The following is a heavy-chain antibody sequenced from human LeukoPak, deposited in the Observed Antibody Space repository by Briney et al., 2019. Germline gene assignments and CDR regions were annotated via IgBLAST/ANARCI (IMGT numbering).Heavy chain of an antibody. D-gene: IGHD3-10*01. CDR1: GFSFSNYS. J-gene: IGHJ4*02. V-gene: IGHV3-30*04. CDR2: ISYDGHYK. Sequence: GGSLRLSCAASGFSFSNYSMHWVRQAPGKGLEWVAFISYDGHYKYYADSVNGRFTISRDNSKNTLYLQMNSLRPEDTAVYFCARDQQVGGNYYYLDYWGQGTPVTVSS. CDR3: ARDQQVGGNYYYLDY.